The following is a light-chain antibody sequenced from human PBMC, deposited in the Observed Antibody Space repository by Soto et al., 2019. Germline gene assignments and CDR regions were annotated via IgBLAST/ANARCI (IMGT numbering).Light chain of an antibody. CDR1: QGISNY. Sequence: DIPMTQSPSVMSASVGDTVTITCRASQGISNYVAWFQQKPGKVPKILIYAASKLQGGVPSRFSGSGSGTDLTLTISSLQPEDFATYYCLQHNSYPVSFGGGTKVEIK. V-gene: IGKV1-17*03. CDR3: LQHNSYPVS. CDR2: AAS. J-gene: IGKJ4*01.